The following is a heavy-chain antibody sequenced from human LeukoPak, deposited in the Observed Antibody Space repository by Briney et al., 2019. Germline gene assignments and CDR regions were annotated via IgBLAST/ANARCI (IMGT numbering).Heavy chain of an antibody. CDR2: ILYDGSNK. Sequence: GGSLTLACAVSGFTLNTFGVQCVRQPPGEGREWGAFILYDGSNKYYVDSVKGRFTISRDNSKHTLYLQMNSLRAEDTAVYYCAFSWGYHSGPGGDFDIWGKGPMVTVST. CDR1: GFTLNTFG. CDR3: AFSWGYHSGPGGDFDI. V-gene: IGHV3-30*02. D-gene: IGHD3-16*01. J-gene: IGHJ3*02.